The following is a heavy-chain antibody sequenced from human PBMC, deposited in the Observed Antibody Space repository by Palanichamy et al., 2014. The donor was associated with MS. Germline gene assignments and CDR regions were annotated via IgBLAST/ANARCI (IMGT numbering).Heavy chain of an antibody. J-gene: IGHJ4*02. D-gene: IGHD3-10*02. CDR3: ATVRGPMDRRFPVFFDS. V-gene: IGHV1-69*01. CDR1: GGTFSSYA. CDR2: IVPILGSA. Sequence: QLFQSVTEVQKPGSSVKVSCKSTGGTFSSYAINWVRQAPGQGLEWVGGIVPILGSASYAPKFRGRVRMRADESTTTAYMNLTSLTFEDTAIYYCATVRGPMDRRFPVFFDSWGLGTLVTVSS.